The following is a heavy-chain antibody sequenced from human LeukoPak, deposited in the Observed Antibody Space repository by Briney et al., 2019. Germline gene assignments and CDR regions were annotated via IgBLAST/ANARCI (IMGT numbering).Heavy chain of an antibody. CDR1: GYTFTSYG. D-gene: IGHD4/OR15-4a*01. Sequence: ASVKVSCKASGYTFTSYGISWVRQAPGQGLEWMGWISAYNGNTNYAQKLQGRVTMTTDTSTSTAYMELRSLRSDDTAVYYCARAIMVLIYYYGMDVWGQGTTVTVSS. V-gene: IGHV1-18*01. CDR2: ISAYNGNT. CDR3: ARAIMVLIYYYGMDV. J-gene: IGHJ6*02.